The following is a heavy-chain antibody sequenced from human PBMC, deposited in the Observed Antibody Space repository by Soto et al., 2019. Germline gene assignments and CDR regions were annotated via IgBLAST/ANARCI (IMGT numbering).Heavy chain of an antibody. CDR3: ASGESDYYDSTGYYTNWFDP. CDR1: VGTFSRYA. Sequence: VKFSCRASVGTFSRYAISGLRHAPRQGLEWMGGIIRIFGTANYTQKFQGRGTITADESTSTAYMELSRLRSEDTAVYYCASGESDYYDSTGYYTNWFDPWGQGTLVTVSS. D-gene: IGHD3-22*01. V-gene: IGHV1-69*13. J-gene: IGHJ5*02. CDR2: IIRIFGTA.